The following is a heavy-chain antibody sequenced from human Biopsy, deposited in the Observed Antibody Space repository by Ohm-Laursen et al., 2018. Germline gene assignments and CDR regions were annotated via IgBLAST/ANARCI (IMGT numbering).Heavy chain of an antibody. D-gene: IGHD3-9*01. Sequence: SSVKVSCKAPGGTFSNYGVNWVRQAPGQGLEWLGGNIPILGTGNYAQKFQDRVAVAADTSTSTATMELRSLRSDDAAVYYCATKLTGYFHHWGQGTLVIVSS. J-gene: IGHJ1*01. CDR2: NIPILGTG. V-gene: IGHV1-69*06. CDR3: ATKLTGYFHH. CDR1: GGTFSNYG.